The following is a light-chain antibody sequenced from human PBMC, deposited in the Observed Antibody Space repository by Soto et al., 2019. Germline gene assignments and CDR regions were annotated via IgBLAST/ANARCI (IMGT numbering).Light chain of an antibody. V-gene: IGKV3D-20*02. J-gene: IGKJ5*01. CDR2: GAS. CDR1: QSVSSSY. CDR3: QQRSNLIT. Sequence: EIVLTQSPGTLSLSPGERATLSCRASQSVSSSYLAWYQQKPGQAPRLLIYGASSRATGIPARFSGSGSGTDFTLTISSLEPEDFAVYYCQQRSNLITFGQGTRLGIK.